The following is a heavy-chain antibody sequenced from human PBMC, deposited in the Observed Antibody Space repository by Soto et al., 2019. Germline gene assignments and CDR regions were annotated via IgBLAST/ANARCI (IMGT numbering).Heavy chain of an antibody. V-gene: IGHV3-21*01. CDR3: TRVYGDYGTLSDY. J-gene: IGHJ4*02. CDR2: ISSTSTFI. D-gene: IGHD4-17*01. Sequence: VQLVESGGGLVKPGDSLRLSCAASGFTFSDYSVNWVRQAPGKGLEWVSSISSTSTFIYYADSVRGRFTISRDNAKNSLYLQMNSLRAEDTAAYYCTRVYGDYGTLSDYWGRGTLVTVSS. CDR1: GFTFSDYS.